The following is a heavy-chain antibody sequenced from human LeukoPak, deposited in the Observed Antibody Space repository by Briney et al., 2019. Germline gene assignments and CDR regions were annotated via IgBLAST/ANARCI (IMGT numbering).Heavy chain of an antibody. CDR2: IRSKANSYAT. CDR3: TRLEAAAGY. V-gene: IGHV3-73*01. J-gene: IGHJ4*02. D-gene: IGHD6-13*01. CDR1: GFTFSGSA. Sequence: SGGSLRLSCAASGFTFSGSAMHWVRQASGKGLEWVGRIRSKANSYATAYAASVKGRFTISRDDSKNTAYLQMNSLKTEDTAVYCCTRLEAAAGYWGQGTLVTVSS.